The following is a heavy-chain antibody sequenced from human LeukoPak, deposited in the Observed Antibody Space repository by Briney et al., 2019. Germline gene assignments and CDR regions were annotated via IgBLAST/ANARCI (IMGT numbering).Heavy chain of an antibody. V-gene: IGHV3-7*01. D-gene: IGHD2/OR15-2a*01. CDR2: IKQDGSEK. CDR1: GFTFSTYW. CDR3: VRDPFFSVP. Sequence: GGSLRLSCAASGFTFSTYWMSWVRQAPGKGLEWVANIKQDGSEKYYVDSVKGRFTISRDNAKNSLYLQMNSLRVEDTALYYCVRDPFFSVPWGQGTLVTVSS. J-gene: IGHJ5*02.